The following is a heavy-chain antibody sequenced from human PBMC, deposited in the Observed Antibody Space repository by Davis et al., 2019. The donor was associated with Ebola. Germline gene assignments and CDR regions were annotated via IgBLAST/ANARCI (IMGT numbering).Heavy chain of an antibody. V-gene: IGHV3-74*01. CDR2: INPDGSFT. CDR1: GLSFSNYW. D-gene: IGHD2-2*01. CDR3: ARSSYQPDY. Sequence: PGGSLRLSCAASGLSFSNYWMHWVRQAPGKGLVWVSRINPDGSFTDYADSVKGRFSISRDSTSNTLYLQMNGLRAEDTAVYYCARSSYQPDYWGQGTLVTVSS. J-gene: IGHJ4*02.